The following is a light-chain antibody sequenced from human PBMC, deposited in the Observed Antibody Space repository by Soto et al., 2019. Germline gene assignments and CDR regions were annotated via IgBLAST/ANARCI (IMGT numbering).Light chain of an antibody. V-gene: IGLV2-8*01. CDR2: EVR. J-gene: IGLJ2*01. CDR1: SSDVGSYNY. CDR3: SSYADTNNLV. Sequence: QSVLTQPASVSGSPGQSITISCTGTSSDVGSYNYVSWYQQHPGKAPKLMIYEVRNRPSGVSDRFSGSKSGNTASLTVSGLQAEDEADYYCSSYADTNNLVFGGGTKLTVL.